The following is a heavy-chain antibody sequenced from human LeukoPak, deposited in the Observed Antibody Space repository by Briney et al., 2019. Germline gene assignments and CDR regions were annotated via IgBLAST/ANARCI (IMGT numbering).Heavy chain of an antibody. D-gene: IGHD3-3*01. CDR3: ASAYYDFWSGLSNYYYYMDV. CDR1: GFTFSSYS. Sequence: PGGSLRLSCAASGFTFSSYSMNWVRQAPGKGLEWVSSISSSSSYIYYADSVKGRFTISRDNAKNSLYLQMNSLRAEDTAVYYCASAYYDFWSGLSNYYYYMDVWGKGTTVTISS. J-gene: IGHJ6*03. CDR2: ISSSSSYI. V-gene: IGHV3-21*01.